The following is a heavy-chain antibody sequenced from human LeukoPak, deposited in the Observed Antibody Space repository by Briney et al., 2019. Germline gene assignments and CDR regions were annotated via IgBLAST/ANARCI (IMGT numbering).Heavy chain of an antibody. CDR3: ARSGSHNYYYYGMDV. V-gene: IGHV1-18*01. Sequence: ASVKLSCKASGYTFTNYGISWVRQAPGQGLEWMGWISAYNGNTKYAQKFQRRVTMTTDTSTNTVNMELRSLRSDDTAVFYCARSGSHNYYYYGMDVWGQGTTVSLSS. J-gene: IGHJ6*02. CDR2: ISAYNGNT. CDR1: GYTFTNYG. D-gene: IGHD1-26*01.